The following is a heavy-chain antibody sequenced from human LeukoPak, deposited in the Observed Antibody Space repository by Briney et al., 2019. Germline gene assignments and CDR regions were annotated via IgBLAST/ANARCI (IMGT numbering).Heavy chain of an antibody. CDR3: ARTVSSGTLDY. D-gene: IGHD1-26*01. J-gene: IGHJ4*02. CDR1: GGSISSGSYC. CDR2: IYTSGNT. V-gene: IGHV4-61*09. Sequence: SETLSLTCTVSGGSISSGSYCWSWIRQPAGKGLEWIGHIYTSGNTNYNPSLKSRVTISLDTSKNQFSLRLNSVTAADTAVYYCARTVSSGTLDYWGQGTLVTVSS.